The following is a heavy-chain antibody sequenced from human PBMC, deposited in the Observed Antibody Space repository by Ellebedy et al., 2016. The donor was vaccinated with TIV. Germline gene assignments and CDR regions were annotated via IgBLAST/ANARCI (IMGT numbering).Heavy chain of an antibody. CDR3: AKLSAIATAGLNYYHSMDV. D-gene: IGHD6-13*01. V-gene: IGHV4-59*11. CDR2: IYYSGTT. J-gene: IGHJ6*02. CDR1: GGSLTNHF. Sequence: MPSETLSLTCTVSGGSLTNHFWSRIRQPPGKGLEWIASIYYSGTTNYNPSLKSRITISVDTSKNQFSLRVNSVTAADTAVYYCAKLSAIATAGLNYYHSMDVWGQGATVTVSS.